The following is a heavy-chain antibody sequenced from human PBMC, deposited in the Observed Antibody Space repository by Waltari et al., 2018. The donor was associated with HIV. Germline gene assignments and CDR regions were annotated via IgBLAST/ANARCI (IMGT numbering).Heavy chain of an antibody. CDR2: IYYSGGT. Sequence: QVQLQESGPGLVKPSETLSLTCTVSGGSISSYYWSWIRQPPGKGLEWIGYIYYSGGTNYNPSLKSRVTISVDTSKNQFSLKLSSVTAADTAVYYCARRIIVGATAQWCDPWGQGTLVTVSS. J-gene: IGHJ5*02. CDR1: GGSISSYY. V-gene: IGHV4-59*08. CDR3: ARRIIVGATAQWCDP. D-gene: IGHD1-26*01.